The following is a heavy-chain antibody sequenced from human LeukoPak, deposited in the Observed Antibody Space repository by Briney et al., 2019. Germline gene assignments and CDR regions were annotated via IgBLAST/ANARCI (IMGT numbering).Heavy chain of an antibody. Sequence: GESLRISCQGSGYSFTNYWISWVRQMPGKGLEWMGRIDPSDSYTNYSPSFQGHVTISADKSISTAYLQCSRLQASDTAMYYCARQRGYSYGYFDFWGQGTLVTVSS. V-gene: IGHV5-10-1*01. J-gene: IGHJ4*02. CDR2: IDPSDSYT. D-gene: IGHD5-18*01. CDR1: GYSFTNYW. CDR3: ARQRGYSYGYFDF.